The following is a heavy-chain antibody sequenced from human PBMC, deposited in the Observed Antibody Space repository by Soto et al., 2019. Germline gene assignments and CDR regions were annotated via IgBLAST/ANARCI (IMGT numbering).Heavy chain of an antibody. CDR3: ATFTKYDILTGFYPC. D-gene: IGHD3-9*01. J-gene: IGHJ4*02. CDR2: IYSDGST. V-gene: IGHV3-66*01. Sequence: GGSLRLSCAASGFTVNSNYMSWVRQAPGKGLEWVSVIYSDGSTYYADSVKGRFIISRDNSNNTLYFQMNSLRAEDTAVYYCATFTKYDILTGFYPCWGQGTLFTVS. CDR1: GFTVNSNY.